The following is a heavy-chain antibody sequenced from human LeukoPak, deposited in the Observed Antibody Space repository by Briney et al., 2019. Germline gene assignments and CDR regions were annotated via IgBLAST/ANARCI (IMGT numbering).Heavy chain of an antibody. CDR2: INPNSGGT. CDR3: ARGRIGYCSGGSCYFY. D-gene: IGHD2-15*01. CDR1: GYTFTGYY. Sequence: ASVKASCKASGYTFTGYYMHWVRQAPGQGLEWMGWINPNSGGTNYAQKFQGRVTMTRDTSISTAYMELSRLRSDDTAVYYCARGRIGYCSGGSCYFYWGQGTLVTASS. V-gene: IGHV1-2*02. J-gene: IGHJ4*02.